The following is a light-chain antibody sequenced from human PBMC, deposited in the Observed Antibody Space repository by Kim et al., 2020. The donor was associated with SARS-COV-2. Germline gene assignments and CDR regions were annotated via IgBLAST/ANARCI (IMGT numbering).Light chain of an antibody. V-gene: IGLV2-23*01. CDR3: CSYAGSSTWV. CDR1: SSDVGSYNL. Sequence: GQAFTIPCPGTSSDVGSYNLVSWYQQHPGKAPKLMIYEGSKRPSGVSNRFSGSKSGNTASLTISGLQAEDQADYYCCSYAGSSTWVFGGGTQLTVL. J-gene: IGLJ3*02. CDR2: EGS.